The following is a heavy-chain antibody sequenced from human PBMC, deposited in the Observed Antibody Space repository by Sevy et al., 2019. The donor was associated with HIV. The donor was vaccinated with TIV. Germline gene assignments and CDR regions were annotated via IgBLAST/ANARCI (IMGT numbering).Heavy chain of an antibody. CDR3: VREGLGGYSYSLDY. Sequence: VGSLRLSCAASGFSFSIYWMSWVHQAPGKGLERVATMKQDGSEEDYVDSVKGRFTISRDNAKNSLFLQMNSLSAEDTAVYYCVREGLGGYSYSLDYWGHGTLVTVSS. CDR1: GFSFSIYW. D-gene: IGHD5-18*01. V-gene: IGHV3-7*01. CDR2: MKQDGSEE. J-gene: IGHJ4*01.